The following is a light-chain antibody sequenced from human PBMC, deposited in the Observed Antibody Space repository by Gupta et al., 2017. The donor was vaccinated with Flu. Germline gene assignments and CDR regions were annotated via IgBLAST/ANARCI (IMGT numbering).Light chain of an antibody. V-gene: IGLV2-14*01. CDR1: SSDVGGYNY. Sequence: SITISCSGSSSDVGGYNYVSWYQQHPGKAHRLMIYEVSNRPSGVSNRFSGSKSGNTASLTISGLQAEDEADYYCASYTSNNTPVFGGGTKVTVL. J-gene: IGLJ3*02. CDR3: ASYTSNNTPV. CDR2: EVS.